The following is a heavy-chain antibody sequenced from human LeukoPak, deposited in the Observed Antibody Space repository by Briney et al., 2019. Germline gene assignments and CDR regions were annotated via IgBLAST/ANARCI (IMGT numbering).Heavy chain of an antibody. Sequence: PGGSLRLSCAASGFIFSDHYMDWVRQAPGKGLEWVSAISGSGGSTYYADSVKGRFTISRDNSKNTLYLQMNSLRAEDTAVYYCAKGLLWFGGDAFDIWGQGTMVTVSS. V-gene: IGHV3-23*01. CDR3: AKGLLWFGGDAFDI. CDR2: ISGSGGST. J-gene: IGHJ3*02. CDR1: GFIFSDHY. D-gene: IGHD3-10*01.